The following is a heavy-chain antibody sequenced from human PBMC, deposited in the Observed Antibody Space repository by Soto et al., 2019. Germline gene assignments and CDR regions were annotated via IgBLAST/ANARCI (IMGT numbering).Heavy chain of an antibody. CDR2: IYYSGST. Sequence: QVQLQESGPGLVKPSQTLSLTCTVSGGSISSGGYYWSWIRQHPGKGLEWIGYIYYSGSTYYNPSLKMRVTISVDTSKNHFSLKLSSVAAAATAVYYCARDAKQRAAAGTYYYYYGMDVWGQGTTVTVSS. D-gene: IGHD6-13*01. J-gene: IGHJ6*02. CDR3: ARDAKQRAAAGTYYYYYGMDV. V-gene: IGHV4-31*03. CDR1: GGSISSGGYY.